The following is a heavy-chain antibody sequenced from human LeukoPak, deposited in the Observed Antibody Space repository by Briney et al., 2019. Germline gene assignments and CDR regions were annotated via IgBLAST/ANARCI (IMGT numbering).Heavy chain of an antibody. CDR1: GFTFSSYG. D-gene: IGHD1-26*01. V-gene: IGHV3-30*03. Sequence: GGSLRLSCAASGFTFSSYGMHWVRQAPGKGLEWVTVISYDGSNKYYADSVKGRFTISRDNSKNTLYLQMNSLRAEDTAVYYCARDRYSGSYYEAYWGQGTLVTVSS. CDR3: ARDRYSGSYYEAY. CDR2: ISYDGSNK. J-gene: IGHJ4*02.